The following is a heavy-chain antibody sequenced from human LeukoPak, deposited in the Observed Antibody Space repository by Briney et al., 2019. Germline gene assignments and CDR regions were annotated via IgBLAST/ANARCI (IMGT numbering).Heavy chain of an antibody. Sequence: ASVKVSCKASGFTFTSSAMQWVRQARGQRLEWIGWIVVGSGNTNYAQKFQERVTITRDISISTAYMELSSLTFKDTAVYYCASGPDGDYAFDIWGQGTRVTVSS. CDR1: GFTFTSSA. J-gene: IGHJ3*02. D-gene: IGHD4-17*01. CDR3: ASGPDGDYAFDI. V-gene: IGHV1-58*02. CDR2: IVVGSGNT.